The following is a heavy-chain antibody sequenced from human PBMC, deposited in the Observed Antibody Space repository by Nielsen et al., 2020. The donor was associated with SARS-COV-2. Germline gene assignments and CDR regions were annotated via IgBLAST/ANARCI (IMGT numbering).Heavy chain of an antibody. Sequence: SETLSLTCTVSGGSIRSEGSYWSWIRQHPGKGLEWIGYIYYSGSTYYNPSLKSRVTISVDTSKNQFSLKLSSVTAADTAVYYCAREGVGYCSSTSCLYGMDVWGQGTTVTVSS. J-gene: IGHJ6*02. V-gene: IGHV4-31*03. CDR1: GGSIRSEGSY. CDR3: AREGVGYCSSTSCLYGMDV. CDR2: IYYSGST. D-gene: IGHD2-2*01.